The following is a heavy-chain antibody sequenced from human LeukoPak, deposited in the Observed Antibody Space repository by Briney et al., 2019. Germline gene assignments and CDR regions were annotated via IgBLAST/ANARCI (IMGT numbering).Heavy chain of an antibody. CDR1: GGSISSYY. Sequence: SETLSLTCTVSGGSISSYYWSWIRQPPGKGLEWIGYIYYSGSTNYNPSLKSRVTISVDTSKNQFSLKLSSVTAADTAVYYCAAGYPLLGYFGYWGQGTLVTVSS. CDR2: IYYSGST. J-gene: IGHJ4*02. CDR3: AAGYPLLGYFGY. V-gene: IGHV4-59*08. D-gene: IGHD1-1*01.